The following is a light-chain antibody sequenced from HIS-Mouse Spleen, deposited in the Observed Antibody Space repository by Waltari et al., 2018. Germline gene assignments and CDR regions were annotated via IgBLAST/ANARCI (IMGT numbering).Light chain of an antibody. J-gene: IGLJ2*01. Sequence: SYELTQPPSVSVSPGQTARITCSGDALPKQYAYWYQQKPGQAPGLVIYKERERPPGLPERFSSSSSGTTVTLTISGVQAEDEADYYCQSADSSGTYSVVFGGGTKLTVL. CDR2: KER. CDR1: ALPKQY. V-gene: IGLV3-25*03. CDR3: QSADSSGTYSVV.